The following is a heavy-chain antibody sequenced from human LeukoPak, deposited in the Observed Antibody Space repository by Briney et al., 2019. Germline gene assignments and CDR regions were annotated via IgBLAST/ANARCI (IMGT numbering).Heavy chain of an antibody. V-gene: IGHV7-4-1*02. CDR1: GYTFTSYA. CDR3: ARGSSGWYRSLPTSTFLDY. CDR2: INTNTGNP. J-gene: IGHJ4*02. D-gene: IGHD6-19*01. Sequence: ASVKVSCKASGYTFTSYAMNWVRQAPGQGLEWMGWINTNTGNPTYAQGFTGRFVFSLDTSVSTAYLQISSLKAEDTPVYYCARGSSGWYRSLPTSTFLDYWGQGTLVTVSS.